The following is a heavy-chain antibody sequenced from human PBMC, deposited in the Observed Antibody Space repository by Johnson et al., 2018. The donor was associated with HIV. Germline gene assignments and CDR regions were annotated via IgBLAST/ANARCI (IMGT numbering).Heavy chain of an antibody. Sequence: VQLVESGGGVVRPGGSLRLSCATSGFIFNDHGMTWVRQAPGKGLDWVSAISGSGGSTYYADSVKGRFTISRDNSKNTLYLQMNSLRAEDTAVYYCAKDLDLFQRAFDIWGQGTMVTVSS. CDR2: ISGSGGST. CDR3: AKDLDLFQRAFDI. V-gene: IGHV3-23*04. D-gene: IGHD3-3*01. CDR1: GFIFNDHG. J-gene: IGHJ3*02.